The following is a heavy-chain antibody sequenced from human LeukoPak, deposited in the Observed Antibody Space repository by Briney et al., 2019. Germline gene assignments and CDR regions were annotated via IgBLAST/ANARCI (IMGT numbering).Heavy chain of an antibody. CDR3: AKANSYDSYYFDY. CDR2: IFAGGSA. V-gene: IGHV3-53*01. D-gene: IGHD3-16*01. CDR1: GFRVSNDY. J-gene: IGHJ4*02. Sequence: PGGSLRLSCAASGFRVSNDYMTGVRQAPEKGLEWVSFIFAGGSAYYADSVKGRFTVSRDRSKNTLSLQMNNLRAEDTAVYYCAKANSYDSYYFDYWGQGALVIVSS.